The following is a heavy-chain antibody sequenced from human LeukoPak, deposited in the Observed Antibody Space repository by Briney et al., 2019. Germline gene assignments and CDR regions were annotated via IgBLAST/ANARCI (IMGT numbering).Heavy chain of an antibody. V-gene: IGHV3-11*03. CDR2: FNNMEIYT. CDR3: ASGTAEAPLDN. CDR1: GFGLSDYY. Sequence: PGGSLRLSCAASGFGLSDYYMSWIRQAPGKGLEWIAYFNNMEIYTNYAESVKGRFTISRDSAKNSLYLQMNSLRADDTAVYYCASGTAEAPLDNWGQGTLVTVSS. J-gene: IGHJ4*02. D-gene: IGHD6-13*01.